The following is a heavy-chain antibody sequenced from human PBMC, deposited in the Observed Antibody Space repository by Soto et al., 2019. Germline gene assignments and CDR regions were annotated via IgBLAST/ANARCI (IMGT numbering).Heavy chain of an antibody. V-gene: IGHV4-31*03. CDR3: ARTTFYDIFTAYYSLFDY. Sequence: QVQLQESGPGLVKPSQTQTPTCTVAGGCISSGSFYWSWIRQHPGKGLEWIGHISDSGSSYYNPSLESRVTISVDTSKNQFSLKLSAVTAADTAVYFCARTTFYDIFTAYYSLFDYWGQGTLVTVSS. J-gene: IGHJ4*02. CDR1: GGCISSGSFY. CDR2: ISDSGSS. D-gene: IGHD3-9*01.